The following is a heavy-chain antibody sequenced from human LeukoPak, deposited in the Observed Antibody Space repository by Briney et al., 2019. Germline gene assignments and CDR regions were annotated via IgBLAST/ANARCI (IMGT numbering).Heavy chain of an antibody. V-gene: IGHV3-74*01. CDR1: GFTFRSYW. D-gene: IGHD2/OR15-2a*01. J-gene: IGHJ4*02. CDR2: ISDDGSSA. CDR3: VRGGADTFN. Sequence: AGGSLRLSCTASGFTFRSYWMHWVRHIPGKGLMWVSRISDDGSSASYADSVKGRFTISRDDAKHTLYLQMNSLRAEDTAIYYCVRGGADTFNWGQGTLVTVSS.